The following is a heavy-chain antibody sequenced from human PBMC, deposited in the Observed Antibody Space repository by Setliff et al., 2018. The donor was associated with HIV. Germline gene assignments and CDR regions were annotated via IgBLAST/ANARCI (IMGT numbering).Heavy chain of an antibody. CDR2: IGSDGGAT. CDR3: AKFFSVTPPAGAFDI. V-gene: IGHV3-23*01. Sequence: RLSCAASGFTFSTYSMAWVRRTPGKGPEWVAAIGSDGGATYYADSVKGRFTIFRDNSNTTLYLQLTSLRVGDTAIYHCAKFFSVTPPAGAFDIWGQGTMVTVSS. CDR1: GFTFSTYS. D-gene: IGHD4-17*01. J-gene: IGHJ3*02.